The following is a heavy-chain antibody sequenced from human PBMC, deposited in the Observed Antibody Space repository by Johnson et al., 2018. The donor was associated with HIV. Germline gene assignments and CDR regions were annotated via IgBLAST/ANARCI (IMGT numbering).Heavy chain of an antibody. V-gene: IGHV3-30*14. CDR2: ISYDGSNK. D-gene: IGHD3-22*01. CDR3: ARHKSTYYYDSSALDI. J-gene: IGHJ3*02. Sequence: QVQLVESGGGVVQPGGSLRLSCAASGFTFSSYAMHWVRQAPGKGLEWVAVISYDGSNKYYADSVKGRFTISRDNSKNTLYLQMNSLRAEDTAVYYCARHKSTYYYDSSALDIWGQGTMVTVSS. CDR1: GFTFSSYA.